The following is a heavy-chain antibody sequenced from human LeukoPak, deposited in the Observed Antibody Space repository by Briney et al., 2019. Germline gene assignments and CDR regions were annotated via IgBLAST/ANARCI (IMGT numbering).Heavy chain of an antibody. Sequence: QPGGSLRLSCSASGFTFSSYVMYWVRQAPGKALEYVSAINNNGGTTSYADSVKGRFTISRDNSKNTLSLQMSSLRVEDTAVYYCVKARGYCGSGTCYFDYWGQGTLVTVSS. CDR2: INNNGGTT. J-gene: IGHJ4*02. D-gene: IGHD2-15*01. V-gene: IGHV3-64D*08. CDR3: VKARGYCGSGTCYFDY. CDR1: GFTFSSYV.